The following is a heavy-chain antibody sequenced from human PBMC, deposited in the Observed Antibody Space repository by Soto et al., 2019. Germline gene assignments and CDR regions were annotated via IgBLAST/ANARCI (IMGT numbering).Heavy chain of an antibody. Sequence: GGSLRLSCSASGFTFNIYTMHWVRQAPGKGLEWVAVISGGGSRENYAGSVKGRFTISRDNSKNTLYLQVNSLRAEDTAVYYCAKLSCGGDCYVDYWGQGTLVTVSS. CDR2: ISGGGSRE. CDR3: AKLSCGGDCYVDY. D-gene: IGHD2-21*01. V-gene: IGHV3-23*01. CDR1: GFTFNIYT. J-gene: IGHJ4*02.